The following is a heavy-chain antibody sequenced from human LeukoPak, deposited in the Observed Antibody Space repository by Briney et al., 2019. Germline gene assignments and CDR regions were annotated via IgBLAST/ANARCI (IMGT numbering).Heavy chain of an antibody. J-gene: IGHJ4*02. Sequence: GGSLRLSCAASGFTFENFAMSWVRQAPGKGLEWVSGITRSGETTYYAESVKGRFTISRDNSKNTLYLQLNSLRAEDTAIYYCAKDQSPYGNYFDYWGQGTLVTVSS. CDR1: GFTFENFA. D-gene: IGHD1-14*01. CDR3: AKDQSPYGNYFDY. CDR2: ITRSGETT. V-gene: IGHV3-23*01.